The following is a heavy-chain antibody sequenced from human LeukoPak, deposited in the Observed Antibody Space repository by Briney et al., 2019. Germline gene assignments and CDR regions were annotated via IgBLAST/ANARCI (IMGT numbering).Heavy chain of an antibody. D-gene: IGHD6-13*01. CDR1: GFMFSSYG. V-gene: IGHV3-30*03. J-gene: IGHJ4*02. Sequence: GRSLRLSCVASGFMFSSYGMHWVRQAPGKGLEWVALISYDGSIKKYADSVKGRFTISRDNSKNTLYLQMNSLRAEDTGVYYCAGHHQAYSRTYWGQGTLVTVSS. CDR3: AGHHQAYSRTY. CDR2: ISYDGSIK.